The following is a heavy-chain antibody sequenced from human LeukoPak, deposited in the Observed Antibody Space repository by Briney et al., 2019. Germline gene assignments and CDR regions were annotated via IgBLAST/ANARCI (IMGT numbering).Heavy chain of an antibody. Sequence: SETLSLTCAVYGGSFSGYYWSWIRQPPEKGLEWIGEINHTGTTNYNPSLKSRVTISVDTSKNQFSLKLRSVTAADTAVYYCARGRTGYHLLPTKKDYSYYYVDVWDKGTTVTVSS. CDR1: GGSFSGYY. V-gene: IGHV4-34*01. J-gene: IGHJ6*03. D-gene: IGHD2-2*01. CDR3: ARGRTGYHLLPTKKDYSYYYVDV. CDR2: INHTGTT.